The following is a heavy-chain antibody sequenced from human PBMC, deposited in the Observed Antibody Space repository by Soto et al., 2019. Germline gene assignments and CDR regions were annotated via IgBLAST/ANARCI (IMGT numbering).Heavy chain of an antibody. CDR2: ISAYNGNT. CDR3: ARTSEYDSSGHGAFDI. CDR1: GYTFTSYG. Sequence: ASVKVSCKASGYTFTSYGISWVRQAPGQGLEWMGWISAYNGNTNYAQKLQGRVTMTTDTSTSTAYMALRSLRSDDTAVYYCARTSEYDSSGHGAFDIWGQGTMVTVSS. D-gene: IGHD3-22*01. J-gene: IGHJ3*02. V-gene: IGHV1-18*04.